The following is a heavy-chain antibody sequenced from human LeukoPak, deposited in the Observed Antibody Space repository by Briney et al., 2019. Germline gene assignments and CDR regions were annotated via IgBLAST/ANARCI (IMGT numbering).Heavy chain of an antibody. Sequence: PSETLSLTCTVSGGSISSFYWSWIRQPPGEGLEWIGYIYYSGSTNYNPSLKSRVTISVDTSKNQFSLKLNSVTAADTAIYFCARNSPPHAYYFDFWGQGTLVTVSS. J-gene: IGHJ4*02. CDR3: ARNSPPHAYYFDF. D-gene: IGHD2-2*01. V-gene: IGHV4-59*08. CDR2: IYYSGST. CDR1: GGSISSFY.